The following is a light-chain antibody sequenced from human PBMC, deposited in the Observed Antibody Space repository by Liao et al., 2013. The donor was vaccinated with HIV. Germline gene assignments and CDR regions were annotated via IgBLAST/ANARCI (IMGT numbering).Light chain of an antibody. CDR1: NIGSKS. Sequence: SYELTQPPSVSVAPGKTARITCGGNNIGSKSVHWYQQKPGQSPVLIIYQDTKRPSGIPEQFSGSNSGNTATLTISGTQAMDEADYYCQAWDSSTGDVEFGGGTKLTVL. J-gene: IGLJ2*01. CDR3: QAWDSSTGDVE. CDR2: QDT. V-gene: IGLV3-21*01.